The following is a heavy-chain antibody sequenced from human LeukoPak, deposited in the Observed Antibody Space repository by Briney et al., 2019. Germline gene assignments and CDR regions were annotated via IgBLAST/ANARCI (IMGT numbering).Heavy chain of an antibody. J-gene: IGHJ4*02. D-gene: IGHD5-12*01. Sequence: GASVKVSCKASGYTFTSYGISWVRQAPGQGPEWMGWISAYNGNTNYAQKLQGRVTMTTDTSTSTAYMELRSLRSDDTAVYYCARVRRDSGYDPSLDYWGQGTLVTVSS. CDR2: ISAYNGNT. CDR3: ARVRRDSGYDPSLDY. CDR1: GYTFTSYG. V-gene: IGHV1-18*01.